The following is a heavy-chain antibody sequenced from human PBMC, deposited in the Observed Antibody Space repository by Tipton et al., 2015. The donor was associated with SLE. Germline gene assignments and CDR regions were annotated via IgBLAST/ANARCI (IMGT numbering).Heavy chain of an antibody. CDR1: GYNFPNHY. CDR3: ARLSGAPLGMAVWRDACDI. D-gene: IGHD3-3*01. Sequence: QVQLVQSGAEVKKPGASVKVSCKASGYNFPNHYMHWVRQAPGQGLEWMGLINPFDGTTTYAQKFQDRIMVTRDWSTTTVHMELGGLTSGDTAVYFCARLSGAPLGMAVWRDACDIWGQGTMVSVSS. V-gene: IGHV1-46*01. CDR2: INPFDGTT. J-gene: IGHJ3*02.